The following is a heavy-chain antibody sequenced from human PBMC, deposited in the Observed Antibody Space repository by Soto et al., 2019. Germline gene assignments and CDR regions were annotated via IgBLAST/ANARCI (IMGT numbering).Heavy chain of an antibody. CDR1: GYTFTSYA. V-gene: IGHV1-3*01. J-gene: IGHJ4*02. Sequence: GASVKVSCKASGYTFTSYAMHWVRQAPGQRLEWMGWINAGNGNTKYSQKNQGRVTITRDTYASTAYKEMSSLSSEDTAVYYCAKSATVPAAIAYWGQGTLVTVSS. CDR3: AKSATVPAAIAY. D-gene: IGHD2-2*02. CDR2: INAGNGNT.